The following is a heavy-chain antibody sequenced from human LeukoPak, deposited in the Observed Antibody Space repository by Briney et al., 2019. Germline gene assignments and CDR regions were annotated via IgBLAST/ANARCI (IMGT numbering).Heavy chain of an antibody. Sequence: SETLSLTCTVSGVSISSYYWSWIRQPPGKGLEWIGYIYYSGSTNYNPSLKSRVTISVDTSKNQFSLKLSSVTAADTAVYYCARGASANIFDYWDQGTLVTVSS. D-gene: IGHD6-13*01. V-gene: IGHV4-59*01. J-gene: IGHJ4*02. CDR2: IYYSGST. CDR3: ARGASANIFDY. CDR1: GVSISSYY.